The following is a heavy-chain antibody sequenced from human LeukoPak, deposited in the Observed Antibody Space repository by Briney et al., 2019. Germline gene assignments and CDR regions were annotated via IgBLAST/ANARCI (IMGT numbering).Heavy chain of an antibody. CDR2: IYHSGST. Sequence: PSQTLSLTCAVSGGSISSGYYWGWIRQPPGKGLEWIGSIYHSGSTYYNPSLKSRVTISVDTSKNQFSLKLSSVTAADTAVYYCTKDSPDYWGQGTLVTVSS. V-gene: IGHV4-38-2*02. CDR1: GGSISSGYY. J-gene: IGHJ4*02. CDR3: TKDSPDY.